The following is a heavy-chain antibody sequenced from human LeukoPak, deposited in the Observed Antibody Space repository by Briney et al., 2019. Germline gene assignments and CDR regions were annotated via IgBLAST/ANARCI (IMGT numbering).Heavy chain of an antibody. Sequence: PGGSLRLSCAASGFTFSSYSMNWVRQAPGKGLEWVSSISSSSSYIYYADSVKGRFTISRDNAKNSLYLQMNSLRAEDTAVYYCAKDFVGDGGFDYWGQGTLVTVSS. CDR3: AKDFVGDGGFDY. D-gene: IGHD4-17*01. J-gene: IGHJ4*02. CDR2: ISSSSSYI. CDR1: GFTFSSYS. V-gene: IGHV3-21*01.